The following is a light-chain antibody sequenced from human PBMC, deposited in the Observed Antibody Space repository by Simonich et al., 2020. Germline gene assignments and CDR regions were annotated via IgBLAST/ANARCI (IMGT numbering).Light chain of an antibody. CDR3: QQLNSYPPYT. Sequence: IQLTQSPSFLSASVGDRVTITCRASQGISSYLAWYQQKPGKAPKLLIYAASTWQRGVPSRFSGSGSGTEFTLTISSLQPEDFATYYCQQLNSYPPYTFGQGTKLEIK. CDR2: AAS. V-gene: IGKV1-9*01. J-gene: IGKJ2*01. CDR1: QGISSY.